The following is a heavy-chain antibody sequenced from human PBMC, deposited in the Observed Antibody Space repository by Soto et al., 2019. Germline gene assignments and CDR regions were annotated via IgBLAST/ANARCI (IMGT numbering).Heavy chain of an antibody. D-gene: IGHD6-6*01. Sequence: QVQLQESGPGLVKPSDTLSLTCAVSGYPISSSTSWGWIRQPPGKGLEWIGHIYYSGRTYYNPSLKSRVTMSVDTSKNQFSLKLSSVTAVDTAVYYCARKDRSSSLFSDYHYGMDVWGQGTTVTVSS. CDR2: IYYSGRT. J-gene: IGHJ6*02. CDR3: ARKDRSSSLFSDYHYGMDV. CDR1: GYPISSSTS. V-gene: IGHV4-28*01.